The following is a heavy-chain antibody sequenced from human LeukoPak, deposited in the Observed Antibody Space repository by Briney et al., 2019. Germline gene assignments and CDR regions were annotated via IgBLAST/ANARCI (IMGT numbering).Heavy chain of an antibody. Sequence: SQTLSLTCATSGDSVSSNSAAWNWIRQSPSRGLEWLGRTYYRSKWYNDYAVSVKSRITINPDTSKNQFSLQLNSVTPEDTAVYYCARVGSSSSNPNRAFDIWGQGTMVTVSS. CDR1: GDSVSSNSAA. CDR3: ARVGSSSSNPNRAFDI. D-gene: IGHD6-13*01. V-gene: IGHV6-1*01. J-gene: IGHJ3*02. CDR2: TYYRSKWYN.